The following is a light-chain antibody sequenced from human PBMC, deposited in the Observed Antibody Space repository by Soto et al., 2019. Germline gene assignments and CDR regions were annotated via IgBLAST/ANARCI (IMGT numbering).Light chain of an antibody. CDR3: SSYAGSNKLL. CDR2: EVS. J-gene: IGLJ2*01. Sequence: QSALTQPPSASGSPGQSVTISCTGTSSDVGGYNYVSWYQQHPGKAPKLMIYEVSKRPSGVPDRFSGSKSGNTASLTVSVLQAEDEADYYCSSYAGSNKLLFGGGTKLTVL. V-gene: IGLV2-8*01. CDR1: SSDVGGYNY.